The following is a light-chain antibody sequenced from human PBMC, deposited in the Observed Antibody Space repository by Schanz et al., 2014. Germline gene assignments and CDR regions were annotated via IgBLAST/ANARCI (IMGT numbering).Light chain of an antibody. V-gene: IGKV1-5*01. CDR3: QQYNHHSSLT. CDR2: DAS. CDR1: QSISSN. J-gene: IGKJ4*01. Sequence: IQMTQSPSTLSASVGDRVTITCRASQSISSNLAWYQQKPGKAPKLLIYDASSLERGVPSRIRGSGSGTEFTLTISSLQPDDFATYYCQQYNHHSSLTFGGGTKVQIK.